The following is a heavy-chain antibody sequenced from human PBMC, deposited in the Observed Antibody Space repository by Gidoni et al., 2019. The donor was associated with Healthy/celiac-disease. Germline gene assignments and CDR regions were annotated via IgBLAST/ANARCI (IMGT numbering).Heavy chain of an antibody. V-gene: IGHV3-23*01. CDR2: ISGSGGST. D-gene: IGHD2-2*01. CDR3: AKGRDIVVVPAAISTPCDY. J-gene: IGHJ4*02. CDR1: GFTFSSYA. Sequence: LVQPGGSLRLSCAASGFTFSSYAMSWVRQAPGKGLEWVSAISGSGGSTYYADSVKDRYTISRDNSKNTLYLQMNSLRAEDTAVYYCAKGRDIVVVPAAISTPCDYWGQGTLVTVSS.